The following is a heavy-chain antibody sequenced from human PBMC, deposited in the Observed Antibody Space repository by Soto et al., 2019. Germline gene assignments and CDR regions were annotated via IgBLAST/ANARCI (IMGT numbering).Heavy chain of an antibody. J-gene: IGHJ4*02. CDR3: ARGRYGDY. CDR2: ISAHNDNT. Sequence: QVHLVQSGAEVKKPGASVKVSCKCSGYTFTSYGITWVRQAPGQGLEWMGWISAHNDNTDYAQKLQGRVTVTRDTSTSTAYMELRSLRSGDTAVYYCARGRYGDYWGQGALVTVSS. CDR1: GYTFTSYG. V-gene: IGHV1-18*01. D-gene: IGHD1-1*01.